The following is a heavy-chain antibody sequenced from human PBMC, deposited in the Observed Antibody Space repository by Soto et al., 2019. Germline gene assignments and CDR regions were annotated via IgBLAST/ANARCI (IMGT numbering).Heavy chain of an antibody. CDR1: GFTFSNYA. CDR3: VREGSGWYSRGSFDV. Sequence: GGSLRLSCAASGFTFSNYAMTWVRQPPGMGLEWVSVISGSGGSADYADSVQGRFTISRDNSKNTLHLQMNILRAEDTAIYFCVREGSGWYSRGSFDVWGRGTMVTVSS. V-gene: IGHV3-23*01. CDR2: ISGSGGSA. D-gene: IGHD6-19*01. J-gene: IGHJ3*01.